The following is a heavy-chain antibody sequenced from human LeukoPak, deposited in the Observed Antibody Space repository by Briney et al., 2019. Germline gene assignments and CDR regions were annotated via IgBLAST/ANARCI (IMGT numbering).Heavy chain of an antibody. V-gene: IGHV1-2*06. Sequence: ASVKVSCKASGCTFTGYYMHWVRQAPGQGLEWMGRINPNSGGTNYAQKFQGRVTMTRDTSISTAYMKLSRLRSDDTAVYYCARVWYYYDSSLGYWGQGTLVTVSS. CDR3: ARVWYYYDSSLGY. CDR1: GCTFTGYY. D-gene: IGHD3-22*01. CDR2: INPNSGGT. J-gene: IGHJ4*02.